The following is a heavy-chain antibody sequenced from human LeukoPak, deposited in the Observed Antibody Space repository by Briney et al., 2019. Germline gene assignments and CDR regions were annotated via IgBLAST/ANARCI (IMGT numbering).Heavy chain of an antibody. Sequence: GGSLRLSCAASGFTFSSYGMHWVRQAPGKGLEWVAVISYDGSNKYYADSVKSRFTISRDNSKNTLYLQMNSLRAEDTAVYYCAKATGYSYGYFDYWGQGTLVTVSS. J-gene: IGHJ4*02. V-gene: IGHV3-30*18. CDR3: AKATGYSYGYFDY. D-gene: IGHD5-18*01. CDR1: GFTFSSYG. CDR2: ISYDGSNK.